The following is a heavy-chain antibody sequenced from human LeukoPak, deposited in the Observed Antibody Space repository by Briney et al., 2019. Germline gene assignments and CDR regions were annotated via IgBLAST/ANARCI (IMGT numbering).Heavy chain of an antibody. D-gene: IGHD2-21*01. Sequence: GASVKVSCKTSGYSFTDYYMHWVRQAPGQGLEWTRWINPNSGGTSSAQKFQGRVTMTRDTSITTVYMEVSWLTSDDTAIYYCARADRLHGGPYLIGPWGQGTLVTVSS. J-gene: IGHJ5*02. CDR2: INPNSGGT. CDR3: ARADRLHGGPYLIGP. V-gene: IGHV1-2*02. CDR1: GYSFTDYY.